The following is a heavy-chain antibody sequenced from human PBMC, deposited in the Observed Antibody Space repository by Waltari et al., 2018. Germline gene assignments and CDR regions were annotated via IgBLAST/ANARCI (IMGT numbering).Heavy chain of an antibody. CDR3: ARQFSSGWYSEY. CDR2: INHSGST. Sequence: QVQLQRWGAGLLKPSETLSLTCAVYGGSFSGYYWSWIRQSPGKGLEWIGEINHSGSTNYNPSLKSRVTISVDTSKNQFSLKVSSVTAADTAVYYCARQFSSGWYSEYWGQGTLVTVSS. J-gene: IGHJ4*02. CDR1: GGSFSGYY. D-gene: IGHD6-19*01. V-gene: IGHV4-34*01.